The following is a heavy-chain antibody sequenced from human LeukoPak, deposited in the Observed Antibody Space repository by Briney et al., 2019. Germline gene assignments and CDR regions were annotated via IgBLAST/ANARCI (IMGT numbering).Heavy chain of an antibody. D-gene: IGHD5-24*01. V-gene: IGHV4-59*02. J-gene: IGHJ4*02. CDR2: VYSSGST. CDR1: GGSVSSYY. CDR3: ARCASDGYHEY. Sequence: SETLSLTCTVSGGSVSSYYWSWFRQPPGKGLEWIGYVYSSGSTNYNPSLKSRVSILADRSRNQFSLKLNSVTAADTAVYYCARCASDGYHEYWGQGTLVTVSS.